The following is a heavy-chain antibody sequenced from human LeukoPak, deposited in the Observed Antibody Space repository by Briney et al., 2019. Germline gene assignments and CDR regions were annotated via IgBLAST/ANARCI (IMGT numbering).Heavy chain of an antibody. J-gene: IGHJ4*02. CDR1: GFTFSSFA. CDR2: ISGSGGST. V-gene: IGHV3-23*01. CDR3: AKDQKSIAATGYDY. Sequence: GGSLRLSCAASGFTFSSFAMSWVRQAPGKGLEWVSTISGSGGSTYYADSVKGRFTISRDNSKNTLFLQMNSLRADDTAVYFCAKDQKSIAATGYDYWGQGTLVTVSS. D-gene: IGHD6-13*01.